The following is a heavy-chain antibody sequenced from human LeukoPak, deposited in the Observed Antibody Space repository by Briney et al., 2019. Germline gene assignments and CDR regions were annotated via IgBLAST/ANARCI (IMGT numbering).Heavy chain of an antibody. Sequence: SETLSLTCAGYGGSFRGYYWSWLRQPPGKGLAWIGEINHSGSTNYNPSLKSRVTISVDTSKNQFSLKLSSVTAADTAVYYCAASYYGDYVPFDYWGQGTLVTVSS. CDR2: INHSGST. D-gene: IGHD4-17*01. V-gene: IGHV4-34*01. J-gene: IGHJ4*02. CDR3: AASYYGDYVPFDY. CDR1: GGSFRGYY.